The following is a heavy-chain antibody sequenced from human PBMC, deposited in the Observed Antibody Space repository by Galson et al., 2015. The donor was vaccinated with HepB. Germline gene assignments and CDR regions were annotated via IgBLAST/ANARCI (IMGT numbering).Heavy chain of an antibody. J-gene: IGHJ4*02. CDR3: AREGYCSSTSCSHFDY. CDR2: IKQDGSEK. D-gene: IGHD2-2*01. V-gene: IGHV3-7*01. CDR1: GFTFSSYW. Sequence: SLRLSCAASGFTFSSYWMSWVRQAPGKGLEWVANIKQDGSEKYYVDSVKGRFTISRDNGKNSLYLQMNSLRAEDTAVYYCAREGYCSSTSCSHFDYWGQGTLVTVSS.